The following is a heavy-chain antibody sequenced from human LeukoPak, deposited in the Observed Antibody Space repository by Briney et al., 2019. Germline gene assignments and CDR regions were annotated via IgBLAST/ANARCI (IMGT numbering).Heavy chain of an antibody. CDR3: ARDGCSSTSCYMP. V-gene: IGHV1-69*04. J-gene: IGHJ5*02. Sequence: GASVKVSCKASGGTFSSYTISWVRQAPGQGLERMGRIIPILGIANYAQKFQGRVTITADKSTSTAYMELSSLRSEDTAVYYCARDGCSSTSCYMPWGQGTLVTVSS. CDR1: GGTFSSYT. D-gene: IGHD2-2*01. CDR2: IIPILGIA.